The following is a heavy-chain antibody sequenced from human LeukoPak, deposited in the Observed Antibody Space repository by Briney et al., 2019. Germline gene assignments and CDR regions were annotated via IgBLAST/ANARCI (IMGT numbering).Heavy chain of an antibody. D-gene: IGHD3-3*01. CDR3: AKDDALIRFND. CDR1: GFTFSNYG. V-gene: IGHV3-23*01. CDR2: IIGSGGIT. J-gene: IGHJ4*02. Sequence: GGSLRLSCAASGFTFSNYGMNWVRQAPGKGLEWISGIIGSGGITYYADSVKGRFTISRDNSKNTLYPQIYSLRAGDTAVYYCAKDDALIRFNDWGQGTLVTVSS.